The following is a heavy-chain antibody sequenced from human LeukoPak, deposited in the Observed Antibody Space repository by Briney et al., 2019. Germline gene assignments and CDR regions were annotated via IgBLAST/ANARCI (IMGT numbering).Heavy chain of an antibody. CDR3: ATGFGVDIKGRTCYYYGMDV. CDR1: GYTFTGYY. Sequence: ASVKVSCKASGYTFTGYYMHWVRQAPGQGLEWMGWINPNNGGTNYAQNFQGRVTMTRDSSISTAYMELSRLRSDDTAVYYCATGFGVDIKGRTCYYYGMDVWGQGTTVTVSS. D-gene: IGHD3-3*01. V-gene: IGHV1-2*02. CDR2: INPNNGGT. J-gene: IGHJ6*02.